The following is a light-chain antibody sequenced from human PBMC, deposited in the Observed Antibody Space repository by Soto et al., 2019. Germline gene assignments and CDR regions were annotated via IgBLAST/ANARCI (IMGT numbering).Light chain of an antibody. Sequence: DLQITQSPSTLSASVGYRGSITSRSSQSVSSWLAWYQQKPGKAPKLLIYKASSLESGVPSRFSGSGSGTEFTLTISSLQTDDFATYSCKQYNSYPWTFGKGTKVDIK. V-gene: IGKV1-5*03. CDR2: KAS. CDR3: KQYNSYPWT. J-gene: IGKJ1*01. CDR1: QSVSSW.